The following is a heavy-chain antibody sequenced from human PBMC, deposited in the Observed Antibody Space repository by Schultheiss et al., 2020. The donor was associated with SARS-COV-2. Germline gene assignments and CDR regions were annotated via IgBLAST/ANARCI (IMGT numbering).Heavy chain of an antibody. CDR3: AKAAGDDTANYYRY. CDR1: GGSISSGDYY. V-gene: IGHV4-30-4*08. J-gene: IGHJ4*02. Sequence: SETLSLTCTVSGGSISSGDYYWSWLRQSPGKGLEWIGYIYYSGSTNYNPSLKSRVTISVDTSKNHFSLRLSSVTAADTAVYFCAKAAGDDTANYYRYWGQGTLVTVSS. D-gene: IGHD5-18*01. CDR2: IYYSGST.